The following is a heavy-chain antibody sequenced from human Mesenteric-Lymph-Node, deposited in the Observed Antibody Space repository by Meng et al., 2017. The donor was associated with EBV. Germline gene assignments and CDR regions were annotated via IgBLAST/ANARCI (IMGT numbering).Heavy chain of an antibody. CDR2: FDYGGNN. CDR3: ARGPNYWYFDL. CDR1: AASISGITYY. V-gene: IGHV4-39*07. Sequence: GPGPVSASESLSLTCRYSAASISGITYYWGWVSQPPGQGLEWIGYFDYGGNNYITPSLGCTVTISVYTSKNQFSLKLSSVTAADTAVYYCARGPNYWYFDLWGRGTLVTVSS. J-gene: IGHJ2*01.